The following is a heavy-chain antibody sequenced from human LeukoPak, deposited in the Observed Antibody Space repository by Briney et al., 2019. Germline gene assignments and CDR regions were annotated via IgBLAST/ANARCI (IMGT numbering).Heavy chain of an antibody. CDR1: GFTFSSYS. V-gene: IGHV3-21*01. D-gene: IGHD6-13*01. CDR3: ARDLSHSSSWYPGAFDI. Sequence: GGSLRLSCAASGFTFSSYSMNWVRQAPGKGLEWVSSISSSSSYIYYADSVKGRFTISRDNAKNSLYLQMNSLRAEDTAVYYCARDLSHSSSWYPGAFDIWGQGTMVTVSS. J-gene: IGHJ3*02. CDR2: ISSSSSYI.